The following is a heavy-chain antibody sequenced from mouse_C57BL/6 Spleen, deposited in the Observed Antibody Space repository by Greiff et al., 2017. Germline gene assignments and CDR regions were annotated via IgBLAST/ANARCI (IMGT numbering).Heavy chain of an antibody. J-gene: IGHJ4*01. Sequence: QVQLQQPGAELVMPGASVKLSCKASGYTFTSYWMHWVKQRPGQGLEWIGEIDPSDSYTNYNQKFKGKSTLTVDKSASTAYMQLSSLTSEDSAVYYCALLTGYYYAMDYWGQGTSVTVSS. CDR2: IDPSDSYT. CDR1: GYTFTSYW. V-gene: IGHV1-69*01. CDR3: ALLTGYYYAMDY. D-gene: IGHD4-1*01.